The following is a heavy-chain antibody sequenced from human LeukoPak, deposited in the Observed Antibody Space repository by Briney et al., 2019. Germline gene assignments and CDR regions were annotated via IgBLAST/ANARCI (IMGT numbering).Heavy chain of an antibody. J-gene: IGHJ4*02. CDR3: APQTMILVL. CDR2: IKEDGSTT. CDR1: GFIFSTYA. Sequence: GGSLRLSCAASGFIFSTYAMHWVRQAPGKGLEWVANIKEDGSTTDYVDSVKGRFTISRDNAKNSVFLQMNSLRAEDTAVYYCAPQTMILVLGGQGTLVTVSS. D-gene: IGHD3-22*01. V-gene: IGHV3-7*01.